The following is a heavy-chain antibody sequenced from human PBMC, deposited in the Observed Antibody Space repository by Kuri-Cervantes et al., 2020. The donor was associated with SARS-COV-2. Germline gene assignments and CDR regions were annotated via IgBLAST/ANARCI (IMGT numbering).Heavy chain of an antibody. D-gene: IGHD2-21*01. J-gene: IGHJ4*02. Sequence: AAVKVSCKAPETTLPNYDINWVRQATGQGLEWTGMVKTNSGNTLYAQFFQGRVTMTRYTSTSTVHMDLSRLTSEDTAIYYCYCAPKEGFDSWGQGTLVTVSS. V-gene: IGHV1-8*01. CDR3: YCAPKEGFDS. CDR1: ETTLPNYD. CDR2: VKTNSGNT.